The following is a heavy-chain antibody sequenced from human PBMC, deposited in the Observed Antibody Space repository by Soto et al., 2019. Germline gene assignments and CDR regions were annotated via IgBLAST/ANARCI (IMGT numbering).Heavy chain of an antibody. Sequence: ASVKVSCKASGYTFTDYYMHWVRQAPGQGLEWMGWINPNSGGTNYAQKFQGWDTMTRDTSISTAYMELSRLRSDDTAVYYCARGYCSSTSCYSPVNGMDVWGQGTTVTVSS. CDR1: GYTFTDYY. V-gene: IGHV1-2*04. D-gene: IGHD2-2*02. CDR2: INPNSGGT. CDR3: ARGYCSSTSCYSPVNGMDV. J-gene: IGHJ6*02.